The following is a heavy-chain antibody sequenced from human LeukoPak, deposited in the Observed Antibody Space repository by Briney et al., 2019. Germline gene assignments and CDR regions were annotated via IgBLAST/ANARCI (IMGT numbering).Heavy chain of an antibody. J-gene: IGHJ5*02. V-gene: IGHV4-34*01. CDR3: ARDLALHCSGGSCPT. Sequence: PSESLCLTCAVYGVSFSGYCWSWIRQAPGKGLEWIGEINHSGSTNYNPYLKSRGTISVDTSKNQFTLKLSSVTAADTAVYYCARDLALHCSGGSCPTWGQGTLVTVSS. CDR1: GVSFSGYC. D-gene: IGHD2-15*01. CDR2: INHSGST.